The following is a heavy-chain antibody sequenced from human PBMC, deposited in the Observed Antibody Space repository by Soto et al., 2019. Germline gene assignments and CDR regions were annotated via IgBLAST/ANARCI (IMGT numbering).Heavy chain of an antibody. CDR1: GGSISSGGYY. CDR3: ARVRYCSGGSCYPSFDP. D-gene: IGHD2-15*01. Sequence: QVQLQESGPGLVKPSQTLSLTCTVSGGSISSGGYYWSWIRQHPGKGLEWIGYIYYSGSTYYHPSLKSRATISVDTTKNQFTLKLSSVTAADTAVYYCARVRYCSGGSCYPSFDPWGQGTLVTVSS. V-gene: IGHV4-31*03. J-gene: IGHJ5*02. CDR2: IYYSGST.